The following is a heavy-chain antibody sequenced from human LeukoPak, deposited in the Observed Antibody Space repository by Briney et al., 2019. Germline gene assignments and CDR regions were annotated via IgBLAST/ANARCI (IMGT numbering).Heavy chain of an antibody. J-gene: IGHJ4*02. CDR1: GFTFSSYA. CDR3: AKGYYYDGSGYYDY. Sequence: GGSLRLSCAASGFTFSSYAMSWVRQAPGKGLEWVSAISASGGSTYYADSVKGRFTISRDNSKNTLYLQMNSLRAEDTAVYYCAKGYYYDGSGYYDYWGQGTLATVSS. V-gene: IGHV3-23*01. D-gene: IGHD3-22*01. CDR2: ISASGGST.